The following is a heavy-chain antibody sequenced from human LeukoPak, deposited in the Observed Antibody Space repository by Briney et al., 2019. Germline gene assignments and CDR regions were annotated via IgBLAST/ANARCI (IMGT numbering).Heavy chain of an antibody. V-gene: IGHV4-59*01. D-gene: IGHD3/OR15-3a*01. CDR2: INYSGST. CDR3: ARSHSVWTSFDY. CDR1: GGSISSYY. J-gene: IGHJ4*02. Sequence: PSETLSLTCTVSGGSISSYYWSWIRQPPGKGLEWIGYINYSGSTNYNPSLKSRVTISVGTSKNQFSLKLSSVTAADTAVYYCARSHSVWTSFDYWGQGTLVTVSS.